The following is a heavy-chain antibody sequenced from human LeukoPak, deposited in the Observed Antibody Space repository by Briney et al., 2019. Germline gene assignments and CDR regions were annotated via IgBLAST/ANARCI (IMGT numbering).Heavy chain of an antibody. CDR1: GGSISSYY. CDR3: ARQSGDYDSSGYHPNWFDP. J-gene: IGHJ5*02. V-gene: IGHV4-59*01. Sequence: SETLSLTCTVSGGSISSYYWSWIRQPPGKGLEWIGYIYYSGSTNYNPSLKSRVTISVDTSKNQFSLKLSSVTAADTAVYYCARQSGDYDSSGYHPNWFDPWGQGTLVTVSS. D-gene: IGHD3-22*01. CDR2: IYYSGST.